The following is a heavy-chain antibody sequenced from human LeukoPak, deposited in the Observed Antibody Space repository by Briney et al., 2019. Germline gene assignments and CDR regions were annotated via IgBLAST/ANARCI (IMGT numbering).Heavy chain of an antibody. CDR3: ARDEYSSSPGYFDY. CDR1: GFTFSSYS. Sequence: NAGGSLRLSCAASGFTFSSYSMNWVRQAPGKGLEWVSCISVSSSYKYYADSVKGRFTISRDDAKNSLYLQMNSLRAEDTAVYYRARDEYSSSPGYFDYWGQGTLVTVSS. J-gene: IGHJ4*02. V-gene: IGHV3-21*01. D-gene: IGHD6-6*01. CDR2: ISVSSSYK.